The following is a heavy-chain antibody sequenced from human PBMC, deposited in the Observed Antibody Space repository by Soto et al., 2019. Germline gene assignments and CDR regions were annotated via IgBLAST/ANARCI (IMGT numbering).Heavy chain of an antibody. CDR2: IYYSGST. CDR1: GGSISSYY. D-gene: IGHD3-9*01. CDR3: ARATTDYDILTDQRMDV. J-gene: IGHJ6*03. V-gene: IGHV4-59*01. Sequence: SETLSLTCTVSGGSISSYYWSWIRQPPGKGLEWIGYIYYSGSTNYNPSLKSRVTISVDTSKNQFSLKLSSVTAADTAVYYCARATTDYDILTDQRMDVWGKGTTVTVSS.